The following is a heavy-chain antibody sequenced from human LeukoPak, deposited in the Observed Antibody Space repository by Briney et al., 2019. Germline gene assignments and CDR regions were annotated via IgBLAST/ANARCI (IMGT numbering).Heavy chain of an antibody. J-gene: IGHJ6*03. CDR2: MYYSGST. CDR1: GGSISSSSYY. V-gene: IGHV4-39*01. D-gene: IGHD2-15*01. CDR3: ARLGGYCSGGSCNYYYYMDV. Sequence: SETLSLTCTVSGGSISSSSYYWGWIRQPPGKGLEWIGSMYYSGSTYYNPSLKSRVTISVDTSKNQFSLKLSSVTAADTAVYYCARLGGYCSGGSCNYYYYMDVWGKGTTVTVSS.